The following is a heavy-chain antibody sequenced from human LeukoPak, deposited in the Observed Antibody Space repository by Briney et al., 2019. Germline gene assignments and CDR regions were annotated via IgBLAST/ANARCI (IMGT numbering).Heavy chain of an antibody. CDR3: ARDSREGLISY. CDR1: GFTFSDYY. CDR2: IYSGGST. J-gene: IGHJ4*02. V-gene: IGHV3-53*01. D-gene: IGHD2-8*01. Sequence: DPGGSLRLSCAASGFTFSDYYMSWIRQAPGKGLEWASVIYSGGSTYYADSVKDRFTISRDNSKNTLYLQMNSLRAEDTAVYYCARDSREGLISYWGQGTLVTVSS.